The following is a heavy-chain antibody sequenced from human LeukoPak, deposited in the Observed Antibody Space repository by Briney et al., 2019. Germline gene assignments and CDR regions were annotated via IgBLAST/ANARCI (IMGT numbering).Heavy chain of an antibody. J-gene: IGHJ3*02. CDR2: IRYDGSNK. Sequence: PGGSLRLSCGASGFTFSSYGMHWVRQAPCKGLEWVAFIRYDGSNKYYADSVKGRFTISRDNSKNTLYLQMNSLRAEDTAVYYCAKDTTDTLHDYGDLDAFEIWGQGTMVTVSS. D-gene: IGHD4-17*01. CDR3: AKDTTDTLHDYGDLDAFEI. CDR1: GFTFSSYG. V-gene: IGHV3-30*02.